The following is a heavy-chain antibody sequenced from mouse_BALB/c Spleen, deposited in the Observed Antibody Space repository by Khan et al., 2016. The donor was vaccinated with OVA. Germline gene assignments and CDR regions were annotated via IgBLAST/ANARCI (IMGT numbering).Heavy chain of an antibody. Sequence: QVRLQQSGAELMKPGASVKISCKATGYTFTSYWINWVKQRPGHGLEWIGEILPDSATNYNEQFKGKATFTADASSNTTSMQRSRLTSEDSAVYYCARGYYGGWFAYWGQGTLVTVSA. D-gene: IGHD1-1*01. CDR1: GYTFTSYW. J-gene: IGHJ3*01. CDR3: ARGYYGGWFAY. V-gene: IGHV1-9*01. CDR2: ILPDSAT.